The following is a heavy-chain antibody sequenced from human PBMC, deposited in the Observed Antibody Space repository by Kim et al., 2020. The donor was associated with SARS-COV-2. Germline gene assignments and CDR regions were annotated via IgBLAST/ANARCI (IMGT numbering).Heavy chain of an antibody. Sequence: GGSLRLSCAASGFTFSSYAMHWVRQAPGKGLEWVAVISYDGSNKYYADSVKGRFTMSRDNSKNTLYLQMNSLRAEDTAVYYCARDVVNSWLNWGQGTLVTVSS. CDR2: ISYDGSNK. V-gene: IGHV3-30*04. D-gene: IGHD6-13*01. CDR1: GFTFSSYA. J-gene: IGHJ4*02. CDR3: ARDVVNSWLN.